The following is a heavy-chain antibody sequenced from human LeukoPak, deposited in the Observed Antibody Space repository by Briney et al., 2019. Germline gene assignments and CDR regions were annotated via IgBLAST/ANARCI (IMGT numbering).Heavy chain of an antibody. CDR2: INDRGVDT. Sequence: GRSLRLSCAASAFTFSNYAMSWVRQAPGKGLEWVSAINDRGVDTYYTDSVKGRFTISRDNSKNTLFLQMNSLRAEDTAVYYCAKGSSPLGHFDCWGQGTLVTVSS. J-gene: IGHJ4*02. V-gene: IGHV3-23*01. CDR1: AFTFSNYA. CDR3: AKGSSPLGHFDC. D-gene: IGHD6-13*01.